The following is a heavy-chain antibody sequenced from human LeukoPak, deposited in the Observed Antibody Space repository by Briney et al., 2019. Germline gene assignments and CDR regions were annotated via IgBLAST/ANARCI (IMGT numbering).Heavy chain of an antibody. CDR3: ASGGAVDDLFQH. Sequence: PGGSLRLSCAASGFTFSTYEMNWVRQAPGKGLEWVSYISRSGSTIYYADPVKGRFTISRDNAKNSLYLQMNSLRVEDTAVYYCASGGAVDDLFQHWGQGTLVTVSS. J-gene: IGHJ1*01. V-gene: IGHV3-48*03. CDR2: ISRSGSTI. CDR1: GFTFSTYE. D-gene: IGHD3-16*01.